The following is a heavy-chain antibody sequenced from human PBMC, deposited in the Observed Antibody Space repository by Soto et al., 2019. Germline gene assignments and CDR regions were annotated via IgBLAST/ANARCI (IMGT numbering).Heavy chain of an antibody. D-gene: IGHD2-15*01. Sequence: GGSLRLSCATSGFTFSSYAMSWVRQAPGKGLEWVSAITGSGASSYYADSVKGHFTISRDNSKDTVYLQMHSLRAEDTAVYYCAKMDKRGYYYYGMDVWGQGTTVTVS. CDR2: ITGSGASS. CDR3: AKMDKRGYYYYGMDV. CDR1: GFTFSSYA. V-gene: IGHV3-23*01. J-gene: IGHJ6*02.